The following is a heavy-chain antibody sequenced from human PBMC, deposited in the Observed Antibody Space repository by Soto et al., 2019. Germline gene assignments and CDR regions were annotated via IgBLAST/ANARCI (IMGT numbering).Heavy chain of an antibody. CDR2: IIPIFGTA. D-gene: IGHD2-8*01. V-gene: IGHV1-69*13. Sequence: SVKVSCKASGCTFSSYAISWVRQAPGQGLEWMGGIIPIFGTANYAQKFQGRVTITADESTSTAYMELSSLRSEDTAVYYCARSPDCTNGVCYKREAPLDYWGQGTLVTVSS. CDR3: ARSPDCTNGVCYKREAPLDY. CDR1: GCTFSSYA. J-gene: IGHJ4*02.